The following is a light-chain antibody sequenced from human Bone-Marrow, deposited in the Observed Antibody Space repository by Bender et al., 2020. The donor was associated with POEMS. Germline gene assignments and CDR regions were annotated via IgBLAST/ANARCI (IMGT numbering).Light chain of an antibody. Sequence: QSTLTQPASVSGSPGQSITISCTGTASDVGGYNYVSWYQQYPGKAPRLMIYDVSKRPSGVSNRFSGSKSGNSASLTISGLQAEDEADYYCQSYDSSLTAVFGGGTKLTVL. CDR3: QSYDSSLTAV. J-gene: IGLJ3*02. CDR2: DVS. CDR1: ASDVGGYNY. V-gene: IGLV2-14*03.